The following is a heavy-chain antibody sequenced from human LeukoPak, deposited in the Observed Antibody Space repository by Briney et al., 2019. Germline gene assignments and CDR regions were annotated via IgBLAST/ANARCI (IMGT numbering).Heavy chain of an antibody. CDR2: MCGTAGCT. D-gene: IGHD3-22*01. V-gene: IGHV3-23*01. CDR3: AKDRPNFYENSGHYYRRDGDS. Sequence: PGGSLRLSCAASGFTFYMYAVSWVRQAPGKGLEWVASMCGTAGCTFYPDSVKGRFTISRDNSKNILYLQMNSLRAEDTAIYYCAKDRPNFYENSGHYYRRDGDSWGQGTLVTASS. CDR1: GFTFYMYA. J-gene: IGHJ5*01.